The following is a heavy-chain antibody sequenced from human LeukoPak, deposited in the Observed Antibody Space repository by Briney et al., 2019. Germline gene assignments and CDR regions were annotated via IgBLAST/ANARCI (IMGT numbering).Heavy chain of an antibody. CDR1: GFTFSSYW. D-gene: IGHD3-10*01. CDR3: ARERPGPSTPPRGVPTPVDY. V-gene: IGHV3-7*01. CDR2: IKQDGSEK. J-gene: IGHJ4*02. Sequence: GGSLRLSCAASGFTFSSYWMSWVRQAPGKGLEWVANIKQDGSEKYYVDSVKGRFTISRDNAKNSLYLQMNSLRAEDTAVYYCARERPGPSTPPRGVPTPVDYWGQGTLVTVSS.